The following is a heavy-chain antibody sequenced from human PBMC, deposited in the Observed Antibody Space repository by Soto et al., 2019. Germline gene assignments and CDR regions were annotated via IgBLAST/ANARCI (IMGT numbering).Heavy chain of an antibody. CDR3: ARTSRLPYYFDY. J-gene: IGHJ4*02. V-gene: IGHV1-69*06. CDR2: IIPIFGKE. Sequence: SVKVSCKASGGTFSSYAIIWVRQAPGQGLEWMGGIIPIFGKENNAQKFQVSVTITADKSTSTAYMQLSSLRSEYTSVYYCARTSRLPYYFDYWGQGTLVTVSS. CDR1: GGTFSSYA. D-gene: IGHD6-25*01.